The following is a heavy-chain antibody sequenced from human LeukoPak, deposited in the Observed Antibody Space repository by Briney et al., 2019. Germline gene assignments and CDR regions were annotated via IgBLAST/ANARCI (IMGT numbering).Heavy chain of an antibody. D-gene: IGHD3-3*01. J-gene: IGHJ6*03. CDR3: ARDGGDFWSGYPYYYYYYMDV. CDR1: GGSISSYY. Sequence: PSETLSLTCTVSGGSISSYYWSWIRQPAGKGLEWIGYIYYSGSTNYNPSLKSRVTISVDTSKNQFSLKLSSVTAADTAVYYCARDGGDFWSGYPYYYYYYMDVWGKGTTVTVSS. CDR2: IYYSGST. V-gene: IGHV4-59*01.